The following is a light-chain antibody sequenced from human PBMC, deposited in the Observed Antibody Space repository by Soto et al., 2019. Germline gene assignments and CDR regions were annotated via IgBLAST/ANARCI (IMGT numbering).Light chain of an antibody. V-gene: IGKV3-15*01. CDR1: QSVSIY. CDR3: QQYNYWPLT. CDR2: GAS. J-gene: IGKJ4*01. Sequence: EIVMTQSPATLSVSPGERVTLSCRASQSVSIYLAWYQQRPGQAPRPLFYGASTRATGIPARFSASGSGTEFTLTINRLQSEDFAVYYCQQYNYWPLTFGGGTRVEI.